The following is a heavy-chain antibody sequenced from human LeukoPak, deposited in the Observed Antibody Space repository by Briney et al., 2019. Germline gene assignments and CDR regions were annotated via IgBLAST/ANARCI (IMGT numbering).Heavy chain of an antibody. D-gene: IGHD3-3*01. CDR1: GFTFSSYG. CDR3: AKEYCDFWSGFPPAFDI. CDR2: ISYDGSNK. Sequence: PGRSLRLSCAASGFTFSSYGMHWVRQAPGKGLEWVAVISYDGSNKYYADSVKGRFTISRDNSKNTLYLQMNSLRAEDTAVYYCAKEYCDFWSGFPPAFDIWGQGTMVTVSS. J-gene: IGHJ3*02. V-gene: IGHV3-30*18.